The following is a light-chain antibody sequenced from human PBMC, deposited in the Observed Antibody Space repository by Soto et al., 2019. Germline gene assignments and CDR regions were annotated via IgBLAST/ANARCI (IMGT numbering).Light chain of an antibody. CDR3: QQYGSTPLT. J-gene: IGKJ4*01. Sequence: EIVLTQSPGTLSLSPGGRATLSCRASQSVSRNYVAWYQQKPGQSPRLLIYGASNRASGIPDRFSGSASGADFTLSIARLEPEAFAMYYCQQYGSTPLTFGGGTKVEIK. V-gene: IGKV3-20*01. CDR2: GAS. CDR1: QSVSRNY.